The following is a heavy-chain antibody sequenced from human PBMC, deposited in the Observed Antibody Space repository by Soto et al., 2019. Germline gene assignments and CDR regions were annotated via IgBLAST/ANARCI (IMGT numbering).Heavy chain of an antibody. Sequence: PGGSLRLSCAASGFTFSIYWMHWVRQVPGKGLVWVSRINSDGSSTSYADSVKGRFTISRDNSKNTLYLQMSSLRAEDTAVYYCATTPTAHCSGGSCYPGRGYWGQGT. CDR2: INSDGSST. V-gene: IGHV3-74*01. CDR3: ATTPTAHCSGGSCYPGRGY. D-gene: IGHD2-15*01. CDR1: GFTFSIYW. J-gene: IGHJ4*02.